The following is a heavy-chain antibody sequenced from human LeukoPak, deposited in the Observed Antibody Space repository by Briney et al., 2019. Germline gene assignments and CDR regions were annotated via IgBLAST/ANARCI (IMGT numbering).Heavy chain of an antibody. CDR1: GFSFRTYS. V-gene: IGHV3-21*01. D-gene: IGHD3-10*01. J-gene: IGHJ3*01. CDR3: TRDAGQFVDHDVFDF. Sequence: GGSLRLSCAASGFSFRTYSMNWVRQAPGRGLEWVSSISPTSWTIYQADSVKGRFTVSRDNAKNSVFLRMDSLRAEDEAVYYCTRDAGQFVDHDVFDFWGQGTMVTVSS. CDR2: ISPTSWTI.